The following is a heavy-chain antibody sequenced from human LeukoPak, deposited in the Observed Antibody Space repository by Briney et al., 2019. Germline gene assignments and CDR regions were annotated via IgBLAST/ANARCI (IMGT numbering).Heavy chain of an antibody. V-gene: IGHV3-30-3*02. D-gene: IGHD3-3*01. Sequence: GGSLGLSCAASGFTFSSYGMHWVRQAPGKGLEWVAVISYDGSNKYYADSVKGRFTISRDNAKNSLYLQMNSLRAEDTAVYYCTKITIFGEVDVWGQGTTVTVSS. CDR3: TKITIFGEVDV. CDR1: GFTFSSYG. CDR2: ISYDGSNK. J-gene: IGHJ6*02.